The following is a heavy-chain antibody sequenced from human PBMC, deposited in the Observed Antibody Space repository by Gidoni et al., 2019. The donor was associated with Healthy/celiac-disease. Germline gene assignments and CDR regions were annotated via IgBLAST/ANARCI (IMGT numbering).Heavy chain of an antibody. Sequence: EVQLVESGGGLVQPGRSLRLSCAASVFTFDDYAMHWVRQAPGKGLEWVSGISWNSGSIGYADSVKGRVTISRDNAKNSLYLQMNSLRAEDTALYYCAKDIYGDYSYGMDVWGQGTTVTVSS. V-gene: IGHV3-9*01. CDR3: AKDIYGDYSYGMDV. CDR1: VFTFDDYA. D-gene: IGHD4-17*01. J-gene: IGHJ6*02. CDR2: ISWNSGSI.